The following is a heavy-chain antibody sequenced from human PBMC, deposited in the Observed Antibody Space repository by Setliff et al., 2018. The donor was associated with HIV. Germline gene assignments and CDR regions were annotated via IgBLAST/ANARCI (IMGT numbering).Heavy chain of an antibody. CDR3: AKAGSTSWEFDF. Sequence: GESLKISCAASGFTFSDHAMSWVRQAPGKGLEWVSTITSRAGTKYYADSVKGRFTISRDNSKNMLYVEMKNLRVEDTALYYCAKAGSTSWEFDFWGQGVLVTVSS. J-gene: IGHJ4*02. D-gene: IGHD6-13*01. V-gene: IGHV3-23*01. CDR2: ITSRAGTK. CDR1: GFTFSDHA.